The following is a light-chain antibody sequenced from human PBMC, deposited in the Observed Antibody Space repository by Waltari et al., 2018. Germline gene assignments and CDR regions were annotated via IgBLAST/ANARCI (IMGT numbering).Light chain of an antibody. CDR1: SSDVGGYNY. J-gene: IGLJ3*02. CDR3: SSYTSSSTPLWV. V-gene: IGLV2-14*01. CDR2: EFS. Sequence: QSALTQPASVSGSPGQSITISCPGTSSDVGGYNYVSWYQQHPGKAPKLMIYEFSNRPSGVSNRFSGSKSGNTASLTISGLQAEDEADYYCSSYTSSSTPLWVFGGGTKLTVL.